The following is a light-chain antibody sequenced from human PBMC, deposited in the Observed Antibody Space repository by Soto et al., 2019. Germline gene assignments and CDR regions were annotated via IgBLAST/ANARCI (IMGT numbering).Light chain of an antibody. Sequence: QSALTQPPSASGSPGQSVTISCTGTSTDVGGYDHVSWYQQQSGKAPKLIIYEVTKRPSGVPDRFSGSKSGNTASLTVSGLQAEDEADYYCSSYAGSNTVIFGAGTKVTVL. CDR3: SSYAGSNTVI. CDR1: STDVGGYDH. CDR2: EVT. J-gene: IGLJ2*01. V-gene: IGLV2-8*01.